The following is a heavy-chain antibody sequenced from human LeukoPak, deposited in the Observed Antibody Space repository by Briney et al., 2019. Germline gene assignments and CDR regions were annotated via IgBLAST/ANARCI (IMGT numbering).Heavy chain of an antibody. CDR3: ARAPSQGSGSYYFDY. D-gene: IGHD3-10*01. Sequence: GGSLRLSCAASGFTFSSYSMNWVRQAPGKGLEWVSSISSSSSYIYYADPVKGRFTISRDNAKNSLYLQMNSLRAEDTAVYYCARAPSQGSGSYYFDYWGQGTLVTVSS. CDR2: ISSSSSYI. J-gene: IGHJ4*02. V-gene: IGHV3-21*01. CDR1: GFTFSSYS.